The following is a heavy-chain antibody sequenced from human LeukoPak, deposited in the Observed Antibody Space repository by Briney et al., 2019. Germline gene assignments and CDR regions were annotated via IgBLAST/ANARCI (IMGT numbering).Heavy chain of an antibody. V-gene: IGHV3-33*01. CDR3: ARGRDDSSSSFNYYMDV. CDR2: IWYDGSNK. D-gene: IGHD6-6*01. Sequence: GRSLRLSCAASGFTFSSYGMHWVRQAPGKGLEWVAVIWYDGSNKYYADSVKGRFTISRDNSKNTLYLQMNSLRAEDTAVYYCARGRDDSSSSFNYYMDVWGKGTTVTVSS. CDR1: GFTFSSYG. J-gene: IGHJ6*03.